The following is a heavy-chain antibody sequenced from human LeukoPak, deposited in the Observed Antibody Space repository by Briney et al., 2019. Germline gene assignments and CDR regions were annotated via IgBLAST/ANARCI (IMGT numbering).Heavy chain of an antibody. CDR3: AKGGKGFPLGLRFDS. CDR1: GGSISTYY. CDR2: IYYSGST. Sequence: SETLSLTCTVPGGSISTYYWTWIRQPPGKGLEWIGYIYYSGSTNYNPSLTSRVTISVDTSKNQFSLKLTSLTAADTAVYYCAKGGKGFPLGLRFDSWGQGTLVSVSS. V-gene: IGHV4-59*01. D-gene: IGHD2-21*01. J-gene: IGHJ4*02.